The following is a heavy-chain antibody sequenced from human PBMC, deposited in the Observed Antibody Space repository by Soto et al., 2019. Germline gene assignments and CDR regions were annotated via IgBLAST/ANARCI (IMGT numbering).Heavy chain of an antibody. J-gene: IGHJ6*03. CDR1: GYTFTSSG. Sequence: QVQLEQSGAEVKKPGASVKVSCKASGYTFTSSGISWVRQAPGQGLEWMGWISGYNGYTHYAQKLQGRVTLTTDTATSTAYMELRSLRSDATAIYYCARGYCSSAYCYGVYYYYYMDVWGKGTTVTVSS. CDR2: ISGYNGYT. D-gene: IGHD2-2*01. CDR3: ARGYCSSAYCYGVYYYYYMDV. V-gene: IGHV1-18*01.